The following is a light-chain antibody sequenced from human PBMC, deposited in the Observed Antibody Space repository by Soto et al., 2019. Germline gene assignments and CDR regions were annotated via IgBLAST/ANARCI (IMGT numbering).Light chain of an antibody. CDR1: QSVTTY. CDR3: QQRSIWPRS. Sequence: EIVLIQSPATLSLSPGERATLSCRASQSVTTYLAWYRQKPGQAPRLLIYDASNRASGIPARFSGSGSGTDFTLTISSLEPEDFAVYYCQQRSIWPRSFGGGTRVEIK. J-gene: IGKJ4*01. V-gene: IGKV3-11*01. CDR2: DAS.